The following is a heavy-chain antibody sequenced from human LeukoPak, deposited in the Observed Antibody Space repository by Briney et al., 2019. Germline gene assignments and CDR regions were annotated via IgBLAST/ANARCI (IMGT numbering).Heavy chain of an antibody. CDR1: GYTFTGYY. D-gene: IGHD2-21*01. CDR2: INPNSGGT. V-gene: IGHV1-2*02. J-gene: IGHJ6*02. CDR3: ARDDWGRLGNYYYGMDV. Sequence: ASVKVSCKASGYTFTGYYMHWVRQAPGQGLEWMGWINPNSGGTNYAQKFQGRVTMTRDTSISTAYMELSRLRSDDTAVYYCARDDWGRLGNYYYGMDVWGQGTTVTVSS.